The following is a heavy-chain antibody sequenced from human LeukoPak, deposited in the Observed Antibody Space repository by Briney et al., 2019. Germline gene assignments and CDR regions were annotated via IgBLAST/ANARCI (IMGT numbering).Heavy chain of an antibody. V-gene: IGHV3-66*01. CDR3: ARDQVGCGGDCYGDAFDL. Sequence: PGGSLGLSCAASGFTVSSDYMNWVRQAPGKGLEWVSVLYADGGTSYADSVKGRFTVSRDNSKNTLYLQMNSLRVEDTAVYYCARDQVGCGGDCYGDAFDLWGQGTLVTVSS. J-gene: IGHJ3*01. CDR2: LYADGGT. D-gene: IGHD2-21*02. CDR1: GFTVSSDY.